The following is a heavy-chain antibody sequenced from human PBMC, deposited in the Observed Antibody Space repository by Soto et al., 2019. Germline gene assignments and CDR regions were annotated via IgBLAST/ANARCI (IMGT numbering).Heavy chain of an antibody. CDR2: INSDGSST. V-gene: IGHV3-74*01. CDR3: ARGPSSSWYLIFYDY. J-gene: IGHJ4*02. Sequence: GGSLRLSCAASGFTFSSYWMHWVRQAPGKGLVWVSRINSDGSSTSYADSVKGRFTISRDNAKNTLYLQMNSLRAEDTAVYYCARGPSSSWYLIFYDYWGQGTLVTVSS. D-gene: IGHD6-13*01. CDR1: GFTFSSYW.